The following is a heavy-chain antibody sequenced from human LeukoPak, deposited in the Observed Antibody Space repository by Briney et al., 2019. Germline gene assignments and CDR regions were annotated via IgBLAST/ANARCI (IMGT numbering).Heavy chain of an antibody. V-gene: IGHV3-33*01. D-gene: IGHD3-10*01. Sequence: RTGGSLRLSCAASGFTFSSYGMHWVRQAPGKGLEWVAVIWYDESNKYYADSVKGRFTISRDNSKNTLYLQMNSLRAEDTAVYYCARVLGYYGSGSYYSPLDYWGQGTLVTVSS. J-gene: IGHJ4*02. CDR1: GFTFSSYG. CDR3: ARVLGYYGSGSYYSPLDY. CDR2: IWYDESNK.